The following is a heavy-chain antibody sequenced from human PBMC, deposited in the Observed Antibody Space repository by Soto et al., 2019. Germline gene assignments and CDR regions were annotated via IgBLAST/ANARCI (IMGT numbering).Heavy chain of an antibody. CDR2: INPVNGNT. J-gene: IGHJ5*02. V-gene: IGHV1-3*01. CDR3: ARGIATGQLDP. D-gene: IGHD6-13*01. Sequence: ASVKVSCPASGYTFTTYTMNWVRQAPGQRLEWMGWINPVNGNTKSSQKFQDRVIITRDTSASTAYMELRSLRSEDTAVYYCARGIATGQLDPWGQGTLVTVSS. CDR1: GYTFTTYT.